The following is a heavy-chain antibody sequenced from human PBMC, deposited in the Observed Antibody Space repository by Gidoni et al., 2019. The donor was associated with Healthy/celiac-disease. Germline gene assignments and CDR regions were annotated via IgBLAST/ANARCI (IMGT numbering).Heavy chain of an antibody. Sequence: EVQLVESGGGLVKPGGSLRLSCAASGFPFSSYSMNWVRQAPGKGLELVSAISSSSSYIYYADSVKGRFTISRDNAKNSLYLQMNSLRAEDTAVYYCARAGYGDYDYGMDVWGQGTTVTVSS. V-gene: IGHV3-21*01. CDR2: ISSSSSYI. CDR3: ARAGYGDYDYGMDV. CDR1: GFPFSSYS. J-gene: IGHJ6*02. D-gene: IGHD4-17*01.